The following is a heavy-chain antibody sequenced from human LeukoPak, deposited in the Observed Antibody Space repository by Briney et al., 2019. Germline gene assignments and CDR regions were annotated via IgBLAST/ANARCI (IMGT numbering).Heavy chain of an antibody. CDR1: GFTFSSYG. J-gene: IGHJ4*02. CDR2: ISSSSSYI. Sequence: PGGSLRLSCAASGFTFSSYGMHWVRQAPGKGLEWVSSISSSSSYIYYADSVKGRFTISRDNAKNSLYLQMNSLRAEDTAVYYCARGGYYYDSSGYYCGYWGQGTLVTVSS. V-gene: IGHV3-21*01. CDR3: ARGGYYYDSSGYYCGY. D-gene: IGHD3-22*01.